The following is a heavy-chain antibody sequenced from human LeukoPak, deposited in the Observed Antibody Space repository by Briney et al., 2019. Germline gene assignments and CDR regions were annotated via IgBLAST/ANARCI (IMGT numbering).Heavy chain of an antibody. CDR2: INTYNGNT. J-gene: IGHJ4*02. Sequence: ASVKVSCKTSGYTFSSRGISWVRQAPGQGLEWMGWINTYNGNTDYAQKLQGRVTMTTDTSTTTAYMEVTSLRSDDTAVYYCAREGAVAGDGDFDYWGQGTLVTVSS. CDR3: AREGAVAGDGDFDY. CDR1: GYTFSSRG. V-gene: IGHV1-18*01. D-gene: IGHD6-19*01.